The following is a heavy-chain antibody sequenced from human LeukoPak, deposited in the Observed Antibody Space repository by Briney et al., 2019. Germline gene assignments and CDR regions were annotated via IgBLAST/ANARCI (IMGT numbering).Heavy chain of an antibody. V-gene: IGHV3-66*01. CDR2: IYSGGST. CDR1: GFTFSSYA. Sequence: PGGSLRLSCAASGFTFSSYAMSWVRQAPGNGLEWVSVIYSGGSTYYADSVKGRFTISRDNSKNTLYLQMNSLRPEDTAVYYCARGRSGVDTEAFDIWGQGTMVTVSS. CDR3: ARGRSGVDTEAFDI. D-gene: IGHD1-14*01. J-gene: IGHJ3*02.